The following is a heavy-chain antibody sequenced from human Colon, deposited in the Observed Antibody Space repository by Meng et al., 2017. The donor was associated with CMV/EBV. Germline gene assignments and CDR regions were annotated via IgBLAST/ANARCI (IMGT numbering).Heavy chain of an antibody. CDR1: GYTFTSYG. V-gene: IGHV1-18*01. J-gene: IGHJ6*02. Sequence: ASVNVSCKASGYTFTSYGISWVRQAPGQGLEWMGWISAYNGNTNYAQKLQGRVTMTTDTSTSTAYMELRSLRSDDTAVYYCARVYSGTTEGDHYYGMDVWGQGTTVTVSS. CDR3: ARVYSGTTEGDHYYGMDV. CDR2: ISAYNGNT. D-gene: IGHD1-7*01.